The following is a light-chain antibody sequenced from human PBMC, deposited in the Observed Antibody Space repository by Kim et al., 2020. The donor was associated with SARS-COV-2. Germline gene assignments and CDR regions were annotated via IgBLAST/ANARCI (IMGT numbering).Light chain of an antibody. J-gene: IGLJ1*01. CDR1: KLGDKY. CDR3: QAWDSSTAV. Sequence: SYELTQPSSVSVSPGQTASITCSGDKLGDKYACWYQQKPGQSPVLVIYQDSKRPSGIPERFSGSNSGNTATLTISGTQAMDEADYYCQAWDSSTAVFGTGTKVTVL. CDR2: QDS. V-gene: IGLV3-1*01.